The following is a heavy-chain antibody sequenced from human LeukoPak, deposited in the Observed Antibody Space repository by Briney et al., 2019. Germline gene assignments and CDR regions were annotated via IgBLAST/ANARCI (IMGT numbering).Heavy chain of an antibody. CDR3: ARVKSSIAAPYGMDV. Sequence: ASVKVSCKASGYTFTGYYMHWVRQAPGQGLEWMGWINPNSGGTNYAQKFQGWVTMTRDTSISTAYMELSRLRPDDTAVYYCARVKSSIAAPYGMDVWGQGTTVTVSS. J-gene: IGHJ6*02. D-gene: IGHD6-6*01. CDR1: GYTFTGYY. V-gene: IGHV1-2*04. CDR2: INPNSGGT.